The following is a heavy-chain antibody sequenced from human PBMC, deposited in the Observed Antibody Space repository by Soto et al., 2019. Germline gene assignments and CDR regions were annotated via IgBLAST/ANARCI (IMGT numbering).Heavy chain of an antibody. CDR2: IIPILGIA. CDR3: ARDTSYCSGGSCYSYFDY. V-gene: IGHV1-69*08. Sequence: QVQLVQSGAEVKKPGSSVKVSCKASGGTFSSYTISWVRQAPGQGLEWMGRIIPILGIANYAQKFQGRVTITADKATSTAYSELSSLRSEDTAVYYCARDTSYCSGGSCYSYFDYWGQGTLVTVSS. J-gene: IGHJ4*02. CDR1: GGTFSSYT. D-gene: IGHD2-15*01.